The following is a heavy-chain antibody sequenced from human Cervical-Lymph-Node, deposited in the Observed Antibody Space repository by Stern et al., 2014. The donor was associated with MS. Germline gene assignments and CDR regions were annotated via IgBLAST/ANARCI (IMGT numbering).Heavy chain of an antibody. CDR3: ALSSETSDRWYSLGYDL. J-gene: IGHJ5*02. D-gene: IGHD6-13*01. CDR1: GGTFSKFP. Sequence: VQLGKSGAEVTKPGASVKVSCKASGGTFSKFPSSWVRQAPGQGLEWMGGIFPVFGTPTYAQEFRGRVTITADGSTSTVYMELSSLRSDDTAVYYCALSSETSDRWYSLGYDLWGQGTLVTVS. V-gene: IGHV1-69*01. CDR2: IFPVFGTP.